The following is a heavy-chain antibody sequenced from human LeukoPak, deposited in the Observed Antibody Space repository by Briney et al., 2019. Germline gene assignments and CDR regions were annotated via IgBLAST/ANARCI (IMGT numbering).Heavy chain of an antibody. CDR1: GGSISSSSYY. J-gene: IGHJ5*02. CDR3: AREKPPRGITIFGVVIQPKPNWFDP. V-gene: IGHV4-39*07. D-gene: IGHD3-3*01. CDR2: IYYSGST. Sequence: PSETLSLTCTVSGGSISSSSYYWGWIRQPPGKGLEWIGSIYYSGSTYYNPSLKSRVTISVDTSKNQFSLKLSSVTAADTAVYYCAREKPPRGITIFGVVIQPKPNWFDPWGQGTLVTVSS.